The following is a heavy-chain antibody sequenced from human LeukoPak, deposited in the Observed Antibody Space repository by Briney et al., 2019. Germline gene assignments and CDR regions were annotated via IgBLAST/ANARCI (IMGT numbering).Heavy chain of an antibody. V-gene: IGHV4-4*07. CDR1: GGSFSGYY. Sequence: SETLSLTCAVYGGSFSGYYWSWIRQPAGKGLEWIGRVYSSGSTDYNPSLKSRVTMSVDTSKNKFSLKLSSVTAADTAVYYCARDSGTTGEVKFDPWGQGTLVTVSS. D-gene: IGHD3-10*01. CDR3: ARDSGTTGEVKFDP. J-gene: IGHJ5*02. CDR2: VYSSGST.